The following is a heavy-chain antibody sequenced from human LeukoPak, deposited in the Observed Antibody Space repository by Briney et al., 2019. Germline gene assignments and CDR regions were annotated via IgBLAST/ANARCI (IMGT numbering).Heavy chain of an antibody. CDR1: GYRFTSHW. D-gene: IGHD1-26*01. V-gene: IGHV5-51*01. Sequence: GESLKISCKGSGYRFTSHWIGWVRQMPGKGLEWMGIIHPGDSDTRYSPSFQGQVNISADKSISTVYLQWSSLRASDSAMYYCARQPYSGSYLDYWGQGTLVTVSS. CDR3: ARQPYSGSYLDY. J-gene: IGHJ4*02. CDR2: IHPGDSDT.